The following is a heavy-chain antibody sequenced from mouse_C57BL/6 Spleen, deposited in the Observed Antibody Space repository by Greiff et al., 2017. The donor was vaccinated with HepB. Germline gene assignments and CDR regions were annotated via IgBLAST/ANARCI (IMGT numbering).Heavy chain of an antibody. Sequence: EVKLVESGGGLVQPGGSLKLSCAASGFTFSDYYMYWVRQTPEKRLEWVAYISNGGGSTYYPDTVKGRFTISRDNAKNTLYLQMSRLKSEDTAMYYCARQAGTYGYFDYWGQGTTLTVSS. CDR1: GFTFSDYY. V-gene: IGHV5-12*01. CDR3: ARQAGTYGYFDY. J-gene: IGHJ2*01. D-gene: IGHD4-1*01. CDR2: ISNGGGST.